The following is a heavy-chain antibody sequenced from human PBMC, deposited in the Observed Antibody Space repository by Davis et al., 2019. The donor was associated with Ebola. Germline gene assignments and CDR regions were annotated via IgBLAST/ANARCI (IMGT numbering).Heavy chain of an antibody. D-gene: IGHD3-16*01. CDR2: INHSGST. J-gene: IGHJ5*02. V-gene: IGHV4-34*01. CDR1: GGSFSGYY. Sequence: MPSETLSLTCAFYGGSFSGYYWSWIRQPPGKGLEWIGEINHSGSTNYNPSLKSRVIISVDTSKNQFSLKLSSVTAADTAVYYCARGPHSLGLDPWGQGTLVTVSS. CDR3: ARGPHSLGLDP.